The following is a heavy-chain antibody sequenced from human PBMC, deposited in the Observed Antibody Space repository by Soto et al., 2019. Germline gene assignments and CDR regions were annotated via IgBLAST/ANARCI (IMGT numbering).Heavy chain of an antibody. Sequence: GGSLRLSCAASGFTFSSYAMSWVRQAPGKGLEWVSVISGSGGSTYYADSVKGRFTISRDNSKNTLYLQMNSLRAEDTAVYYCAKGASSGYYSEIDYWGQGTLVTVPQ. CDR1: GFTFSSYA. CDR3: AKGASSGYYSEIDY. J-gene: IGHJ4*02. D-gene: IGHD3-22*01. CDR2: ISGSGGST. V-gene: IGHV3-23*01.